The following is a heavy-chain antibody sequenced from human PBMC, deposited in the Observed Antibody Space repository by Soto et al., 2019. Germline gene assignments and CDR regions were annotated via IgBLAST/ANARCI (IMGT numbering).Heavy chain of an antibody. J-gene: IGHJ4*02. V-gene: IGHV1-69*02. CDR1: GGTFSSYT. D-gene: IGHD2-15*01. CDR3: ARAKTGCSGGSCYSYFDY. CDR2: IIPILGIA. Sequence: QVQLVQSGAEVKKPGSSVKVSCKASGGTFSSYTISWVRQAPGQGLEWMGRIIPILGIANYAQRFQGRVTITADXXTXTVXMELSSLRSEDTAVYYCARAKTGCSGGSCYSYFDYWGQGTLVTVSS.